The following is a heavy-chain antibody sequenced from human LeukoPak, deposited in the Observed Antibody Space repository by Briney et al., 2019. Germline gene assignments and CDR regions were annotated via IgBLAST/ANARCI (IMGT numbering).Heavy chain of an antibody. CDR3: ARIIIRGIDWFDP. J-gene: IGHJ5*02. CDR1: GGSISSGGYY. Sequence: SETLSLTCTVSGGSISSGGYYWNWSRQPAGKGLEWIGRINTSGSTNYNPSLKSRVTISVDTSKNQFSLKLSSVTAADTAVYYCARIIIRGIDWFDPWGQGTLVTVSS. V-gene: IGHV4-61*02. CDR2: INTSGST. D-gene: IGHD3-10*01.